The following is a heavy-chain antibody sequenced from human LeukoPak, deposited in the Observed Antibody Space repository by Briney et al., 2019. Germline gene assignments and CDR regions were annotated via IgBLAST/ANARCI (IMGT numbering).Heavy chain of an antibody. CDR1: DYSISSGYY. V-gene: IGHV4-38-2*02. D-gene: IGHD6-13*01. J-gene: IGHJ6*03. CDR2: IYHSGST. CDR3: ARDLGIAAAGKSYYYYMDV. Sequence: ASETLSLTCAVSDYSISSGYYWGWIRQPPGNGLEWIGSIYHSGSTYYNPSLKSRVTISVDTSKNQFSLKLSSVTAADTAVYYCARDLGIAAAGKSYYYYMDVWGKGTTLTVSS.